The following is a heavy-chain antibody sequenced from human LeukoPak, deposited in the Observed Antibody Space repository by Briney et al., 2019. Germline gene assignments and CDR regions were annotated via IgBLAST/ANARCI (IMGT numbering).Heavy chain of an antibody. V-gene: IGHV1-18*01. J-gene: IGHJ3*02. CDR3: ARAPLRITIFGGVMMGAFDI. CDR2: ISAYNGNT. CDR1: GYTFTSYG. D-gene: IGHD3-3*01. Sequence: ASVTVSCTASGYTFTSYGISWVRQAPGQGLEWMGWISAYNGNTNYAQKLQGRVTMTTDTSTSTAYMELRSLGSDDTAVYYCARAPLRITIFGGVMMGAFDIWGQGTMVTVSS.